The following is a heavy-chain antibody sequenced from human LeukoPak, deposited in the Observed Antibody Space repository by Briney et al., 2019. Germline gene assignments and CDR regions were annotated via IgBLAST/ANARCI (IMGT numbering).Heavy chain of an antibody. V-gene: IGHV3-74*01. J-gene: IGHJ6*03. D-gene: IGHD2-15*01. CDR3: ARTYCSGGSCYYMDV. Sequence: GGSLRLSCAASGFTFSSYWVHWVRQAPGKGLVWVSRINSDGSSTSYADSVKGRFTISRDNAKNTLYLQMNSLRAEDTAVYYCARTYCSGGSCYYMDVWGKGTTVTVSS. CDR2: INSDGSST. CDR1: GFTFSSYW.